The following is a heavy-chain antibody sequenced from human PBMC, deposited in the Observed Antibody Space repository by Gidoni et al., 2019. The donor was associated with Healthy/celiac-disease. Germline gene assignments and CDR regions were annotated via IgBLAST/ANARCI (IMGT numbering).Heavy chain of an antibody. CDR2: IKQDGSEK. J-gene: IGHJ3*02. D-gene: IGHD3-10*01. CDR3: ARDLVWGEPTGFGAFDI. V-gene: IGHV3-7*04. CDR1: GFTFSSYW. Sequence: EVQLVESGGGLVQPGGSMRLSCAASGFTFSSYWMSWVRQAPGKGLEWVAKIKQDGSEKYYVDSVKGRFTISRDNAKNSLYLQMNSLRAEDTAVYYCARDLVWGEPTGFGAFDIWGQGTMVTVSS.